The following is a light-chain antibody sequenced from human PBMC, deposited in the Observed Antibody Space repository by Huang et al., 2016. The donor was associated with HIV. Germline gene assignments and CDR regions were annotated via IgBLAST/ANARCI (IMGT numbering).Light chain of an antibody. V-gene: IGKV1-33*01. Sequence: GDRVTITCQASQDIRKYLNWYQQKPGRAPKLLINDSSNLEGGVPSRFSGSGSGTNFTFTISSLHPEDIATYYCQQYDNLYIFGQGTKVEIK. CDR2: DSS. CDR1: QDIRKY. CDR3: QQYDNLYI. J-gene: IGKJ1*01.